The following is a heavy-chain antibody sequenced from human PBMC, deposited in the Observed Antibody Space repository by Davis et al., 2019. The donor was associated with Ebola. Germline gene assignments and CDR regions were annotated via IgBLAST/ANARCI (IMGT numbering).Heavy chain of an antibody. CDR2: INAGSSRK. D-gene: IGHD3-10*01. CDR3: VREWFGETD. V-gene: IGHV3-48*02. Sequence: GGSLRLSCAASGFTFSNYDRNCVRQAPGKGLEWVSNINAGSSRKSYADSVKGRFTISRDNAKNSLYLQMNSLGDEDTAVYYCVREWFGETDWGQGTLVTVSS. CDR1: GFTFSNYD. J-gene: IGHJ4*02.